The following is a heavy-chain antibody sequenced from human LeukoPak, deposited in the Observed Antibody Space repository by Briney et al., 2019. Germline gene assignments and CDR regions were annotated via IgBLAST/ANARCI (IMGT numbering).Heavy chain of an antibody. CDR2: ISSSSSTI. V-gene: IGHV3-48*01. Sequence: AGGSLRLSCAASGFTFSSYGMPWVRQPPGRGLEWVSYISSSSSTIYYADSGKGRFTISRDYAKNSLYLQMNSLRAEDTAVYYCAKMSRGATYYFDYWGQGTLVTVSS. CDR1: GFTFSSYG. D-gene: IGHD6-25*01. CDR3: AKMSRGATYYFDY. J-gene: IGHJ4*02.